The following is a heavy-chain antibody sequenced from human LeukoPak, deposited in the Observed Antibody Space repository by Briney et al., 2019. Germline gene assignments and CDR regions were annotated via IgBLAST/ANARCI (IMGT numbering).Heavy chain of an antibody. CDR1: GYTLTELS. D-gene: IGHD2-21*01. Sequence: AAVRVSCKVSGYTLTELSMHWVRHTPGKGLEWMGGFDPVDGETIYAQKFQGRVTMTEDTSTDTAYMELSSLRSEDTAVYYCATVVSDYYSTFDPWGQGTLVTVSS. V-gene: IGHV1-24*01. J-gene: IGHJ5*02. CDR3: ATVVSDYYSTFDP. CDR2: FDPVDGET.